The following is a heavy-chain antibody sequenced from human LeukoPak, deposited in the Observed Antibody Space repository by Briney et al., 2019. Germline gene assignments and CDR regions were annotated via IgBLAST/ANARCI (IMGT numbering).Heavy chain of an antibody. CDR2: ISSSSSYI. V-gene: IGHV3-21*01. D-gene: IGHD3-22*01. Sequence: GGSLRLSCAASGFTFRNYAMSWIRQAPGKGLEWVSSISSSSSYIYYADSVKGRFTISRDNAKNSLYLQMNSLRAEDTAVYYCARSTYYYDSSGYYNYWGQGTLVTVSS. J-gene: IGHJ4*02. CDR3: ARSTYYYDSSGYYNY. CDR1: GFTFRNYA.